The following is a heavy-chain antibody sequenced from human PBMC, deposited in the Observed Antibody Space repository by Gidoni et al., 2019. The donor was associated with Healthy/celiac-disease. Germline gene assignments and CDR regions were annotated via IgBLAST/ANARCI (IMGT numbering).Heavy chain of an antibody. J-gene: IGHJ4*02. Sequence: QVQLVQSGAVVKNPGASFKVSCQVSGYTLTELPMHWVRQAPGKGLEWMGGFEPEDGETIYAQKFQGRVTMTEDTSTDTAYMELSSLRSEDTAVYYCATKDLDYWGQGTLVTVSS. CDR2: FEPEDGET. CDR1: GYTLTELP. V-gene: IGHV1-24*01. CDR3: ATKDLDY.